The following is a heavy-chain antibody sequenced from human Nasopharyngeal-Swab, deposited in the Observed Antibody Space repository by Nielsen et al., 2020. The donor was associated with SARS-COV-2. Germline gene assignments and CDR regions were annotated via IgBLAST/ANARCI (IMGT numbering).Heavy chain of an antibody. J-gene: IGHJ4*02. D-gene: IGHD3-22*01. V-gene: IGHV4-39*01. CDR3: ARHSRVTTVVVVTLFDF. CDR2: MSYSGVT. Sequence: RQAPGKGLEWIGSMSYSGVTFYSPSLRNRVTLSVDTSKNLLSLKLDSVTAADTALYYCARHSRVTTVVVVTLFDFWGQGIQVTVSS.